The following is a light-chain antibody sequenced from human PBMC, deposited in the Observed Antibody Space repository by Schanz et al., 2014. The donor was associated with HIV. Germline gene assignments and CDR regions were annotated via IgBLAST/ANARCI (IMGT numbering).Light chain of an antibody. CDR2: WAS. V-gene: IGKV4-1*01. CDR1: QSVLYSSNNRNY. Sequence: DIVMTQSPDSLAVSLGERATINCKSSQSVLYSSNNRNYLAWYRQRPGQPPNLLIYWASTRESGVPDRFSGSGSGTDFTLTISSLQTEDVALYYCQQYYSIPITFGQGTRLEIK. J-gene: IGKJ5*01. CDR3: QQYYSIPIT.